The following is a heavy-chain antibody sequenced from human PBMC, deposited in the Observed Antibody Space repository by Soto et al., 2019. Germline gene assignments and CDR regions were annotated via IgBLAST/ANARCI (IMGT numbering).Heavy chain of an antibody. CDR1: GGSFSGYY. J-gene: IGHJ4*02. V-gene: IGHV4-34*01. D-gene: IGHD6-13*01. CDR3: ARTPSHYSSSWYQVVQEGEHKFDY. Sequence: SETLSLTCAVYGGSFSGYYWSWIRQPPGKGLEWIGEINHSGSTNYNPSLKSRVTISVDTSKNQFSLKLSSVTAADTAVYYCARTPSHYSSSWYQVVQEGEHKFDYWGQGTLVTVSS. CDR2: INHSGST.